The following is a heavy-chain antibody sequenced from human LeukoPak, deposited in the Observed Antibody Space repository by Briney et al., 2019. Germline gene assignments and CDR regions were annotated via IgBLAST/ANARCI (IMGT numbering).Heavy chain of an antibody. CDR3: AKDRDYYHDILTGPLDY. CDR1: GFTFSSYA. D-gene: IGHD3-9*01. V-gene: IGHV3-23*01. Sequence: PGGSLRLSCAASGFTFSSYAMSWVRQAPGKGLEWVSAISGSGGSTYYADSVKGRFTISRDNSKNTLYLQMNSLRAEDTAVYYCAKDRDYYHDILTGPLDYWGQGTLVTVSS. J-gene: IGHJ4*02. CDR2: ISGSGGST.